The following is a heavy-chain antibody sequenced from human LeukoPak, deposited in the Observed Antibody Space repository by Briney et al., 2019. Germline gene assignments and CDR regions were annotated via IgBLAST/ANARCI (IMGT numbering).Heavy chain of an antibody. Sequence: GASVKVSCKASGYTFTSYDINWVRQATGQGLEWMGWMNPNSGNTGYAQKFQGRVTITRNTSISTAYMELSSLRSEDTAVYYCARMDRGVGATNNWFDPWGQGTLVTVSS. J-gene: IGHJ5*02. CDR1: GYTFTSYD. CDR3: ARMDRGVGATNNWFDP. CDR2: MNPNSGNT. D-gene: IGHD1-26*01. V-gene: IGHV1-8*03.